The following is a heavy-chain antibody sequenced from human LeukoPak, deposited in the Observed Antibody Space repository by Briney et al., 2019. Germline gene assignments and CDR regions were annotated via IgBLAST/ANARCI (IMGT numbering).Heavy chain of an antibody. CDR1: GGSISSSSYY. J-gene: IGHJ4*02. D-gene: IGHD3-10*01. V-gene: IGHV4-39*01. Sequence: SETLSLTCTVSGGSISSSSYYWAWIRQPPGKGLEWIGSIHYSGSTYYNPSLKSRVTISVDTSKNQFSLKLSSVTAADTAVYYCARSPYYGSGTEDPFDYWGQGTLVTVSS. CDR3: ARSPYYGSGTEDPFDY. CDR2: IHYSGST.